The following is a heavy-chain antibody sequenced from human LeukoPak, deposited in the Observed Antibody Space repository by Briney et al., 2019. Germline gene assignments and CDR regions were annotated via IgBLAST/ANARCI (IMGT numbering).Heavy chain of an antibody. V-gene: IGHV3-30*02. Sequence: GGSLRLSCAASGFTFVSYGMHWVRQAPGKGLEWVTFIRYDGSDKEYAASVKGRFTISRDNSKNTLYLQMNSLRREDTAVYYCAKDAHFLYGGKRDYYFDYWGQGTLVTVSS. CDR3: AKDAHFLYGGKRDYYFDY. CDR1: GFTFVSYG. CDR2: IRYDGSDK. J-gene: IGHJ4*02. D-gene: IGHD4-23*01.